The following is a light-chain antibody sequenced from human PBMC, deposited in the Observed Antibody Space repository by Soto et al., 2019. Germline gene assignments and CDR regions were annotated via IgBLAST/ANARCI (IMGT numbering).Light chain of an antibody. CDR2: EVN. J-gene: IGLJ3*02. V-gene: IGLV2-8*01. Sequence: QSALTQPPSASGSPGQSVTISCTGTSSDVGGYNYVSWYQQHPGKAPKLMIYEVNKRPSGVPDRFSGSKSGNTASLTISGLQAEDEADYYCSSYTSTTSSGTRGVFGGGTKLTVL. CDR3: SSYTSTTSSGTRGV. CDR1: SSDVGGYNY.